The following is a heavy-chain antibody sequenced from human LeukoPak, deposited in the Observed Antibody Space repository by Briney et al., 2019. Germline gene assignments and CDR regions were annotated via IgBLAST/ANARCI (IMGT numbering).Heavy chain of an antibody. CDR3: ARDLLDY. J-gene: IGHJ4*02. V-gene: IGHV3-74*01. Sequence: PGGSLRLSCAASGFTFNNYWIHWVRQVPGKGLVWVSRINNDGSSASYVDSVKGRFTISRDNAKNTLFLQMNSLRAEDTAVYFCARDLLDYWGQGTLVTVSS. CDR1: GFTFNNYW. CDR2: INNDGSSA.